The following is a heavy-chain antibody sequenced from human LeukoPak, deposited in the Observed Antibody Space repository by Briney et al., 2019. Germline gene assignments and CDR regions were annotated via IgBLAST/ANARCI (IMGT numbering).Heavy chain of an antibody. CDR2: INWNGSST. V-gene: IGHV3-20*04. CDR3: ARDRRGLYYDSSGYVVN. CDR1: GFTFDDYG. D-gene: IGHD3-22*01. J-gene: IGHJ4*02. Sequence: GGSLRLSCAASGFTFDDYGMSWVRQAPGKGLEWVSGINWNGSSTGYADSVKGRFTISRDNAKNSLYLQMNSLRAEDTALYYCARDRRGLYYDSSGYVVNWGQGTLVTVSS.